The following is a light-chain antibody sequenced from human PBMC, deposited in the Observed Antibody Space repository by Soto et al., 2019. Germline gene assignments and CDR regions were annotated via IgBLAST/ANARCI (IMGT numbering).Light chain of an antibody. CDR2: RNN. CDR3: AAWDDSLSGWV. CDR1: SSNIGSNY. Sequence: QSVLTQPPSASGTPGQRVTISCSGSSSNIGSNYVYWYQQLPGTAPKLLIYRNNQRHSGVPDRFSGSKSGTSASLAISGPRYEDEADYYCAAWDDSLSGWVFGGGTQLTVL. J-gene: IGLJ3*02. V-gene: IGLV1-47*01.